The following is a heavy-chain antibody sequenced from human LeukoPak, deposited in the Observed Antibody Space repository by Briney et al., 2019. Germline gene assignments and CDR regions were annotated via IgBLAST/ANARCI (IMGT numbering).Heavy chain of an antibody. V-gene: IGHV4-39*07. D-gene: IGHD6-19*01. J-gene: IGHJ3*02. CDR1: GGSINNSNYC. CDR2: IYYGGST. Sequence: SETLSLTCTVSGGSINNSNYCWGWIRQTQGKGLEWIVSIYYGGSTNYNPSLKSRVTISVDTAKDQFSLRLSSVTAADTAVYYCARPYSSGWYGVFHIWGQGTMVTVSS. CDR3: ARPYSSGWYGVFHI.